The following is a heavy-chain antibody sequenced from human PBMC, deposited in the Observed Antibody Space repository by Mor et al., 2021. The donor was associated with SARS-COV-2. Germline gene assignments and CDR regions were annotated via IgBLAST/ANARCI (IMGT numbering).Heavy chain of an antibody. Sequence: KLQGRVTMTTDTSTSTAYMELRSLRSDDTAVYYCARDSGIAAIVNWFDPWGQGTLVTVSS. CDR3: ARDSGIAAIVNWFDP. V-gene: IGHV1-18*01. J-gene: IGHJ5*02. D-gene: IGHD6-13*01.